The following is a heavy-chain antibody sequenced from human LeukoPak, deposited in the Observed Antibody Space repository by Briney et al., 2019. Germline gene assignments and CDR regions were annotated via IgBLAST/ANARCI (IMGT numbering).Heavy chain of an antibody. CDR1: GGSISSYY. CDR3: ARRGGHGGSFDY. J-gene: IGHJ4*02. Sequence: SETLSLTCTVSGGSISSYYWSWIRQPPGKGLEWIGYIYYSGSGSTNYNPSLKSRVTISVDTSKNQFSLKLSSVTAADTAVYYCARRGGHGGSFDYWGQGTLVTVSS. V-gene: IGHV4-59*08. D-gene: IGHD4-23*01. CDR2: IYYSGSGST.